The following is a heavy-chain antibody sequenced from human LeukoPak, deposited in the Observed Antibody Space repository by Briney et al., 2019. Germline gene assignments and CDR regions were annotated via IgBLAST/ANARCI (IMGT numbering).Heavy chain of an antibody. CDR3: GGRAGAFAY. Sequence: PGGSLRLSCAASGFTVSNNYMTWVRQAPGKGLEWVSVVYSGGSTYYMDSVKGRFTISRDNSKNTLYLQMNSLRAEDTAVYYCGGRAGAFAYRGQGTLVTVSS. J-gene: IGHJ4*02. V-gene: IGHV3-53*01. CDR1: GFTVSNNY. CDR2: VYSGGST. D-gene: IGHD1-26*01.